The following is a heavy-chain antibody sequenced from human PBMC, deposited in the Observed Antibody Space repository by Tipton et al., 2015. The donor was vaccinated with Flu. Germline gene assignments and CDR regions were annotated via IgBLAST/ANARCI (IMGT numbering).Heavy chain of an antibody. CDR1: GFTFSSYA. CDR3: TRDREVAARTFYYYYGMDV. D-gene: IGHD5-24*01. J-gene: IGHJ6*02. Sequence: QVQLVQSGGGVVQPGRSLRLSCAASGFTFSSYAMHWVRQAPGKGLEWVAGIWYDGSNKYYADSVKGRFTISRDNSKNTLYLQMNSLRAEDTAVYYCTRDREVAARTFYYYYGMDVWGQGTMVTVSS. CDR2: IWYDGSNK. V-gene: IGHV3-33*01.